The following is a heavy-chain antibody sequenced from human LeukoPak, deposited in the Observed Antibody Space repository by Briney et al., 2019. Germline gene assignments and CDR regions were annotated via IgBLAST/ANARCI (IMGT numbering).Heavy chain of an antibody. D-gene: IGHD6-19*01. Sequence: TSETLSLTCTVSGGSISSYYWSWIRQPPGKGLEWIGYIYYSGSTNYNPSLKSRVTISVDTSKNQFSLKLSSVTAADTAVYYCARLAIAVAGGDAFDIWGQGTMVTVSS. CDR1: GGSISSYY. CDR2: IYYSGST. J-gene: IGHJ3*02. V-gene: IGHV4-59*01. CDR3: ARLAIAVAGGDAFDI.